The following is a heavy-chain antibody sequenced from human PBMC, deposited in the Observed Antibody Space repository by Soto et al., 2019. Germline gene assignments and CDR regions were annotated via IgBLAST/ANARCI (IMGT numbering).Heavy chain of an antibody. D-gene: IGHD2-15*01. CDR1: GFSLTTSGVG. Sequence: SGPTLVNPTQTLTLTCTFSGFSLTTSGVGVGWIRQPPGRALEWLALIYLDDDKRYSASLKSRLTITKDSSKNQVVLTMASMDPVDTATYYCVRRVVSLLYFDSWGQGTLVTVSS. J-gene: IGHJ4*02. V-gene: IGHV2-5*02. CDR3: VRRVVSLLYFDS. CDR2: IYLDDDK.